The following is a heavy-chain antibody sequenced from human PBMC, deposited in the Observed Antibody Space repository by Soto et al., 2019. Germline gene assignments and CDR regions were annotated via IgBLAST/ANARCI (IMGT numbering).Heavy chain of an antibody. D-gene: IGHD5-18*01. J-gene: IGHJ2*01. CDR3: ARDPLWGTAMVLWYFDL. Sequence: GGSLRLSCAASGFTFSSYAMHWVRQAPGKGLEWVAVISYDGSNKYYADSVKGRFTISRDNSKNTLYLQMNSLRAEDTAVYYCARDPLWGTAMVLWYFDLWGRRTLVTVSS. CDR2: ISYDGSNK. CDR1: GFTFSSYA. V-gene: IGHV3-30-3*01.